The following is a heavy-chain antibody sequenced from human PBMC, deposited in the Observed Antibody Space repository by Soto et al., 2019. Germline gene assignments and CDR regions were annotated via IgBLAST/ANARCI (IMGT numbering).Heavy chain of an antibody. CDR3: AKVQRPNWNPYYYYYYMDV. Sequence: PGGSLRLSCAASGFTFSSYGMHWVRQAPGKGLEWVAVISYDGSNKYYADSVKGRFTISRDNSKNTLYLQMNSLRAEDTAVYYCAKVQRPNWNPYYYYYYMDVWGKGTTVTVSS. CDR2: ISYDGSNK. J-gene: IGHJ6*03. D-gene: IGHD1-1*01. V-gene: IGHV3-30*18. CDR1: GFTFSSYG.